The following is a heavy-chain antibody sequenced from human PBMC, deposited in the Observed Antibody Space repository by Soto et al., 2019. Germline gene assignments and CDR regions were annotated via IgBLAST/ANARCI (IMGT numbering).Heavy chain of an antibody. CDR1: GIPVSSNY. J-gene: IGHJ6*02. D-gene: IGHD3-10*01. CDR2: LHSGGDT. Sequence: EVQLVESGGGLVQPGGSLRLSCAASGIPVSSNYMTWVRQAPGKGLEWVSVLHSGGDTYYANSVKGRFTISRHDSTNTLFLHMNSLTPEDTAVYYCARDGPYYYASRMDVWGQGTTVTVCS. CDR3: ARDGPYYYASRMDV. V-gene: IGHV3-53*04.